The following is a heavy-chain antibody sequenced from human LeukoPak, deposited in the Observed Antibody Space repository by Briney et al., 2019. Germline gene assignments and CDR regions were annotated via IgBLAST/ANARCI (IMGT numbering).Heavy chain of an antibody. V-gene: IGHV1-2*02. CDR3: ASARYYYDSSGYYYSGLDAFVI. Sequence: ASVKVSCKASGYTFTGYYMHWVRQAPGQGLERMGWINPNSGGTNYAQKVQGRVTMTRDTSISTAYMELSRLRSDDTAVYYCASARYYYDSSGYYYSGLDAFVIWGQGTMVTVSS. J-gene: IGHJ3*02. CDR1: GYTFTGYY. CDR2: INPNSGGT. D-gene: IGHD3-22*01.